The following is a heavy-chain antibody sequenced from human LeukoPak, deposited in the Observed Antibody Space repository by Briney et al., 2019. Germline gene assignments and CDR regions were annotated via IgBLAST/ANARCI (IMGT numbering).Heavy chain of an antibody. V-gene: IGHV4-59*11. Sequence: PSETLSLTCTVSGGSISSHYWSWIRQPPGKGLEWLGYIYYSGGSNYNTSLKSRVSISVDTSKKQFSLKLSSVTAADTAVYYCARDWSPITGTTPGWFDPWGQGTLVTVSS. CDR3: ARDWSPITGTTPGWFDP. D-gene: IGHD1-20*01. CDR1: GGSISSHY. CDR2: IYYSGGS. J-gene: IGHJ5*02.